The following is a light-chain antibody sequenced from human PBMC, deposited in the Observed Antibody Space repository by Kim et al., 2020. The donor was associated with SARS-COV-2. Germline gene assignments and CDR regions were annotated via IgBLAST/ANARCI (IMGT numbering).Light chain of an antibody. CDR3: QQYGVSPLT. V-gene: IGKV3-20*01. Sequence: EIVLTQSPATLSLSPGERAALSCRASQSVSSSYLAWYQQKPGQAPRLLIYGASSRATGIPDRFSGSGSGTDFTLTITRLEPDDFAVYYCQQYGVSPLTFGGRTKVDIK. CDR1: QSVSSSY. CDR2: GAS. J-gene: IGKJ4*01.